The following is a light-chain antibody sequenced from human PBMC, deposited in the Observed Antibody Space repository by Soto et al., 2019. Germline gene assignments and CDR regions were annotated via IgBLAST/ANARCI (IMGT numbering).Light chain of an antibody. J-gene: IGLJ1*01. Sequence: QSALTQPASVSGSPGQSITISCTGTSSDLAIYNYVSWYQQQPGKAPKLVIYQVTNRPSGVSNRFSGSRSGNTASLTISGLQAEDEADYYCSEYTDSRNYVFGTGTKLTVL. V-gene: IGLV2-14*01. CDR2: QVT. CDR1: SSDLAIYNY. CDR3: SEYTDSRNYV.